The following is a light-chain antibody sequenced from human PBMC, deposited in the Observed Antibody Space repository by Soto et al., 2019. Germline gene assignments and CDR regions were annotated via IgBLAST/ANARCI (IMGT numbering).Light chain of an antibody. V-gene: IGLV2-8*01. J-gene: IGLJ1*01. CDR1: SGDIGGYDY. Sequence: QSLLTQPPSASGSPGQSVTISCTGTSGDIGGYDYVSWYQQHPGKAPKLMIYEVTKRPLGVPDRFSGSKSGNTASLTVSGLQAEDEADYYCSSYAGSNNPYVFGTGTKVTVL. CDR2: EVT. CDR3: SSYAGSNNPYV.